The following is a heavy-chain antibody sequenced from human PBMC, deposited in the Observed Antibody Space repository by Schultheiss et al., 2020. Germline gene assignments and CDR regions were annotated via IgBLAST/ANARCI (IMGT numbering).Heavy chain of an antibody. D-gene: IGHD3-10*01. CDR1: GGSVSSGSYY. V-gene: IGHV4-61*01. Sequence: SATLALTCTVSGGSVSSGSYYWSWIRQPPGKGLEWIGYIYYSGSTNYNPSLKSRVTISVDTSKNQFSLKLSSVTAADTAVYYCARLDQGVIITKPDAFDIWGQGTMVTVAS. J-gene: IGHJ3*02. CDR3: ARLDQGVIITKPDAFDI. CDR2: IYYSGST.